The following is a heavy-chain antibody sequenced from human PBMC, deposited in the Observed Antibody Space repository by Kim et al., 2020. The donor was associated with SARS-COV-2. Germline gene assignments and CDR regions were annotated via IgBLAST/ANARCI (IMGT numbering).Heavy chain of an antibody. V-gene: IGHV3-66*04. CDR1: GFSVSDNY. CDR2: IFSGDST. D-gene: IGHD1-26*01. J-gene: IGHJ3*01. Sequence: GGSLRLSCAASGFSVSDNYMTWVRQAPRRGLEWVSNIFSGDSTYYADSVRGRFTVSRDNSKNVVYLQMNRLTAEDTAVYYCARPHDTGGWVSPGASFDV. CDR3: ARPHDTGGWVSPGASFDV.